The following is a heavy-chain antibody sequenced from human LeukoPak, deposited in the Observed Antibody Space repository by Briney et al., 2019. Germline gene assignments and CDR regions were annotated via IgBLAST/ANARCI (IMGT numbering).Heavy chain of an antibody. CDR3: ARTGYSSSWYQSYYYYMDV. CDR1: GGTLISYA. D-gene: IGHD6-13*01. Sequence: SVKVSCKASGGTLISYAISWVRQAPGQGLEWMGGIIPIFGTANYAQKFQGRVTITTDESTSTAYMELSSLRSEDTAVYYCARTGYSSSWYQSYYYYMDVWGKGTTVTVSS. CDR2: IIPIFGTA. V-gene: IGHV1-69*05. J-gene: IGHJ6*03.